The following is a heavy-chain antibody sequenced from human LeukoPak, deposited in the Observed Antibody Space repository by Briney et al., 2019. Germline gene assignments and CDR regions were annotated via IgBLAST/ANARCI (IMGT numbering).Heavy chain of an antibody. V-gene: IGHV1-18*01. CDR2: ISAYNGNT. CDR1: GYTFTSYG. CDR3: AGGGDYRRIPIGFDP. Sequence: ASVKVSCKASGYTFTSYGISWVRQAPGQGLEWMGWISAYNGNTNYAQKFQGRVTITADESTSTAYMELSSLRSEDTAVYYCAGGGDYRRIPIGFDPRGQGTLVTVSS. D-gene: IGHD4-17*01. J-gene: IGHJ5*02.